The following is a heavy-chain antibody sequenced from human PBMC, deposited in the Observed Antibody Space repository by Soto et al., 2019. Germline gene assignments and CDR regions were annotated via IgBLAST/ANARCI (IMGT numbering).Heavy chain of an antibody. D-gene: IGHD3-3*01. CDR3: ARHVGDYWYFDL. CDR1: GFSVSISY. J-gene: IGHJ2*01. Sequence: PGGSLRLSCAVSGFSVSISYMGWVRQAPGKGLEWASSIYADGHTYYADSVRGRFTIYTDNSKDTLYLQMNSLRVDDTAMYYCARHVGDYWYFDLWGRGTLVTVSS. V-gene: IGHV3-66*04. CDR2: IYADGHT.